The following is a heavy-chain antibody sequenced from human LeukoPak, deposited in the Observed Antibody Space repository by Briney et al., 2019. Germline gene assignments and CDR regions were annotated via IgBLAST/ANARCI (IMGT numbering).Heavy chain of an antibody. Sequence: GASVKVSCKASGYTFTSYYMHWVRQAPGQGLEWMGIINPSGGSTSYAQKFQGRVTMTRDTSTSTVYMELSSLRSEDTAVYYCARAAWGYSYGSPNYYFDYWGQGTLVTVSS. V-gene: IGHV1-46*01. J-gene: IGHJ4*02. CDR2: INPSGGST. D-gene: IGHD5-18*01. CDR1: GYTFTSYY. CDR3: ARAAWGYSYGSPNYYFDY.